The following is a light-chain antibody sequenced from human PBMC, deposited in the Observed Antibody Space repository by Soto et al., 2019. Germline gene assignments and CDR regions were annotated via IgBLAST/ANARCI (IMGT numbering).Light chain of an antibody. CDR3: QQYNTYWT. CDR2: DAS. CDR1: QSIRNW. J-gene: IGKJ1*01. Sequence: DIQMTQSPSTPSASVGDRVTITCRASQSIRNWLAWYQQKPGKAPKLLIYDASTLQSGVPSRFSGSGSGTEFTLTITSLLPDDFATYYCQQYNTYWTFGQGTKVDIK. V-gene: IGKV1-5*01.